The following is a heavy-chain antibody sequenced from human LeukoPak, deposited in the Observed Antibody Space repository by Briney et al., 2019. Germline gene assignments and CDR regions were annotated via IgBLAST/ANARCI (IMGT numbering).Heavy chain of an antibody. CDR2: INPYTAKS. V-gene: IGHV1-18*01. J-gene: IGHJ4*02. CDR3: ARDEKSAAAGSTYYFDY. Sequence: ASVKVSCKASGYTFGNYGISWVRQAPGQGLERMAWINPYTAKSNCAQKLLGRVTVTTDTSTSTAYMELRSLRSDDTAVYYCARDEKSAAAGSTYYFDYWGQGTLVTVSS. CDR1: GYTFGNYG. D-gene: IGHD6-13*01.